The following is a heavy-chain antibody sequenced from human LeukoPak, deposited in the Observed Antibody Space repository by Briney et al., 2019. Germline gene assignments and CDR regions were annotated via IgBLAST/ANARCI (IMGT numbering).Heavy chain of an antibody. Sequence: GASVKVSCKASGFTYNTYYLYWMRQSPGQGLEWMGWIRLRDGGTIYAQRFQDRFIMTTDPSTNTASMELRSLTSDDTAVNFCARADWVGSGHAGFYSDYWGQGTLVTVSS. CDR3: ARADWVGSGHAGFYSDY. V-gene: IGHV1-2*02. D-gene: IGHD5-12*01. CDR1: GFTYNTYY. CDR2: IRLRDGGT. J-gene: IGHJ4*02.